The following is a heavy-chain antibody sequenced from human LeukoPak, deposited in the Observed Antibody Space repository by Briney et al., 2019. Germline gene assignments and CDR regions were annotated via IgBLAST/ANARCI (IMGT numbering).Heavy chain of an antibody. D-gene: IGHD6-13*01. Sequence: SETLSLTCAVYGGSFSGYHWRWIRQPPGKGLEWIGEINHSGSTNYNPSLKSRVTISADTSKNQFSLKLSSVTAADTAVYYCARGPLGLKQDYYYYYYMDVWGKGTTVTVSS. CDR1: GGSFSGYH. CDR2: INHSGST. V-gene: IGHV4-34*01. J-gene: IGHJ6*03. CDR3: ARGPLGLKQDYYYYYYMDV.